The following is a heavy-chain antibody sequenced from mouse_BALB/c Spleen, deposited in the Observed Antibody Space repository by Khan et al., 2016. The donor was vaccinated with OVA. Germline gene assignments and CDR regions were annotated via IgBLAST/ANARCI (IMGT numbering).Heavy chain of an antibody. CDR2: IFPGTGTT. V-gene: IGHV1S132*01. CDR3: ARAYFGNYEFAY. CDR1: GYTFTSYW. D-gene: IGHD2-10*01. Sequence: QVQLQQSGAELVKPGASVKLSCKTSGYTFTSYWIQWVKQRPGQGLGWIGEIFPGTGTTYYNENFKGKATLTVDTSSSTAFMQLSSLTSDDSAVYVCARAYFGNYEFAYWGQGTLVTVSA. J-gene: IGHJ3*01.